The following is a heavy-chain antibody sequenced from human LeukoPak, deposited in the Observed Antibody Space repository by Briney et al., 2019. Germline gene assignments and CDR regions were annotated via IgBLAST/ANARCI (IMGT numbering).Heavy chain of an antibody. Sequence: SETLSLTCAVYGGSFSGYYWSWIRQPPGKGLEWIGEINRSGSTNYNPSLKSRVTISVDTSKNQFSLKLSSVTAADTAVYYCARGRYDFWSGFAPIFDYWGQGTLVTVSS. CDR3: ARGRYDFWSGFAPIFDY. V-gene: IGHV4-34*01. J-gene: IGHJ4*02. D-gene: IGHD3-3*01. CDR1: GGSFSGYY. CDR2: INRSGST.